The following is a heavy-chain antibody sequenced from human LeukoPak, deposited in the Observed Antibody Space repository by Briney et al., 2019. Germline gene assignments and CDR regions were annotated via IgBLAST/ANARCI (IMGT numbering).Heavy chain of an antibody. D-gene: IGHD2-2*01. CDR1: GGSISSSNW. J-gene: IGHJ5*02. V-gene: IGHV4-4*02. Sequence: PSETLSLTCAVSGGSISSSNWWSWVRQPPGKGLEWIGEINHSGSTNYNPSLKSRVTISVDTSKNQFSLKLSSVTAADTAVYYCARQVLNVVVPAAMQSVFWFDPWGQGTLVTVSS. CDR2: INHSGST. CDR3: ARQVLNVVVPAAMQSVFWFDP.